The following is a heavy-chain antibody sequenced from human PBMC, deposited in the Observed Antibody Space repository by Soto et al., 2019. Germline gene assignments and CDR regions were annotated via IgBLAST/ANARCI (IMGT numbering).Heavy chain of an antibody. CDR1: GDSVSSNSAA. CDR2: TYYRSKWYN. Sequence: SQTLSLTCAISGDSVSSNSAAWNWIRQSPSRGLEWLGRTYYRSKWYNDYAVSVRGRITVNPDTSKNQFSLQLNSVTPEDTAVYYCAREDSSGSPFVFDFWGQGTLVTVSS. D-gene: IGHD6-19*01. J-gene: IGHJ4*02. CDR3: AREDSSGSPFVFDF. V-gene: IGHV6-1*01.